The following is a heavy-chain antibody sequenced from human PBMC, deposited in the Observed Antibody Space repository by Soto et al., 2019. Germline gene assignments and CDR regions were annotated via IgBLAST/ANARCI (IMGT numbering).Heavy chain of an antibody. V-gene: IGHV4-4*02. CDR1: GASIGSGGW. CDR2: IFHDGNT. Sequence: SETLSLTCAVSGASIGSGGWWSWVRQPPGKGLEWIAEIFHDGNTNYSPSLKSRVTISVDKSQNQFSLNVYSVAAADTAVYYCARHEGWTGPDQWGQGTLVTVSS. CDR3: ARHEGWTGPDQ. J-gene: IGHJ5*02. D-gene: IGHD2-8*02.